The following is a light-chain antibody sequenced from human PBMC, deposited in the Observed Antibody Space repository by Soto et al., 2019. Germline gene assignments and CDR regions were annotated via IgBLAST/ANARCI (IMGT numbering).Light chain of an antibody. CDR1: QNISNY. Sequence: IQVTQSPSSLSASVGDRVTITCQASQNISNYLHWFQQKPGKAPQLLIFDVSNLQTGVPSRFSGSGSGTDSTFTISSLQPEDIATYYCQQYDNFSLTFGPGTKVDIK. CDR2: DVS. CDR3: QQYDNFSLT. V-gene: IGKV1-33*01. J-gene: IGKJ3*01.